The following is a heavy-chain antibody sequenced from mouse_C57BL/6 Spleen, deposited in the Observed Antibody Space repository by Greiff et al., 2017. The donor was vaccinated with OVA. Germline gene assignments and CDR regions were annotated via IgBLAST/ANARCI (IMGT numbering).Heavy chain of an antibody. CDR2: IWRGGST. CDR3: ANGSLYDSYAMDY. D-gene: IGHD6-2*01. J-gene: IGHJ4*01. Sequence: VKLQESGPGLVQPSQSLSITCTVSGFSLTSYGVHWVRQSPGKGLEWLGVIWRGGSTDYNAAFMSRLSITKDNTKSQVFFKMNSLQADYTAIYDCANGSLYDSYAMDYWGQGTSVTVSS. CDR1: GFSLTSYG. V-gene: IGHV2-5*01.